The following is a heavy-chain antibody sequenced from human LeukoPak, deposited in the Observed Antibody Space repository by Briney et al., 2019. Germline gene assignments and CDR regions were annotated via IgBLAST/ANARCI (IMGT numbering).Heavy chain of an antibody. J-gene: IGHJ4*02. CDR1: GFTFSSYE. D-gene: IGHD6-13*01. Sequence: GGSLRLSCAASGFTFSSYEMNWVRQAPGKGLEWVSYISSSGSTIYYADSVKGRFTISRDNAKNSLYLQMSSLRAEDTAVYYCARMQQPVGFDYWGQGTLVTVSS. V-gene: IGHV3-48*03. CDR3: ARMQQPVGFDY. CDR2: ISSSGSTI.